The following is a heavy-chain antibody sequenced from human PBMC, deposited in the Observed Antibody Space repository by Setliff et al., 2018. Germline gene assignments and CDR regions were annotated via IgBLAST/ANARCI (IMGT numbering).Heavy chain of an antibody. Sequence: SVKVSCKSSGGTFVNYAFSWVRQAPGQGLEWVGGIIPVLGKRNYAQRVQGRVTIAADKYTNTVYMELKTLTSEDTAMYFCARSDPHITMSGDYYYYMDVWGTGTTVTVSS. CDR1: GGTFVNYA. D-gene: IGHD1-20*01. J-gene: IGHJ6*03. CDR3: ARSDPHITMSGDYYYYMDV. CDR2: IIPVLGKR. V-gene: IGHV1-69*10.